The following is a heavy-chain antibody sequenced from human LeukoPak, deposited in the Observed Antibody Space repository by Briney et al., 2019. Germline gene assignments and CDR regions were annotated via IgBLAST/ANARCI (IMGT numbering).Heavy chain of an antibody. V-gene: IGHV4-39*01. CDR2: IYYSGST. CDR3: AIQNSGGDYVFMLSFDY. CDR1: GGSISSSNYY. Sequence: PSETLSLTCTVSGGSISSSNYYWGWIRQPPGKGLEWIGSIYYSGSTYYNPSLKSRVTISVDTSKNQFSLKLSSVTAADTAVCYCAIQNSGGDYVFMLSFDYWGQGTLVTVSS. D-gene: IGHD2-21*02. J-gene: IGHJ4*02.